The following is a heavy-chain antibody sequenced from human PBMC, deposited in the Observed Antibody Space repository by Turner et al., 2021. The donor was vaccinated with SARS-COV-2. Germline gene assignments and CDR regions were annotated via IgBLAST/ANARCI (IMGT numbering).Heavy chain of an antibody. CDR3: AKGSYYDILSGYYGLDY. CDR2: ISYDGSNK. CDR1: GFPFSRYG. D-gene: IGHD3-9*01. J-gene: IGHJ4*02. Sequence: QVQLVESGGGVVQPGRSLRLSCAASGFPFSRYGMNWVRQAPGKGLEWVAVISYDGSNKYYADSVKGRFTISRDNSKNTLYLQMNSLRAEDTAVYYCAKGSYYDILSGYYGLDYWGQGTLVTVSS. V-gene: IGHV3-30*18.